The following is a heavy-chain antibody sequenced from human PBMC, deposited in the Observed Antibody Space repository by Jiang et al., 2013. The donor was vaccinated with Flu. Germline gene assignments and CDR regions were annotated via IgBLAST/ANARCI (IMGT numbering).Heavy chain of an antibody. V-gene: IGHV4-59*12. J-gene: IGHJ3*01. CDR1: GDSISSRY. CDR2: VHHSGSP. D-gene: IGHD4-17*01. Sequence: GPGLVKPSETLSLTCTVLGDSISSRYWSWIRQSPEKGLEWIGYVHHSGSPNYNPSLKSRATISVDTSKNQFFLRLHSVTAADTAVYFCARDQGFGDYDGFDLWGQGALVTVSS. CDR3: ARDQGFGDYDGFDL.